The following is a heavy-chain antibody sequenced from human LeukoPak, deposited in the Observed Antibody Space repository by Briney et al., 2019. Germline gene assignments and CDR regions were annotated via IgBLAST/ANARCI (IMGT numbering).Heavy chain of an antibody. J-gene: IGHJ4*02. V-gene: IGHV3-23*01. Sequence: GGSLRLSCAASGFTFSSYWMHWVRQAPGKGLVWVSVISGSGGSTYYADSVKGRFTISRDNSKNTLYLQMNSLRAEDTAVYYCASLRLYYYGSGSLFDYWGQGTLVTVSS. D-gene: IGHD3-10*01. CDR2: ISGSGGST. CDR3: ASLRLYYYGSGSLFDY. CDR1: GFTFSSYW.